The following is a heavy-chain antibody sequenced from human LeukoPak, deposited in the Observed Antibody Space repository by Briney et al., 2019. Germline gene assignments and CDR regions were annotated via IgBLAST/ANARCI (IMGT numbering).Heavy chain of an antibody. CDR2: IKNKPDGETT. D-gene: IGHD3-22*01. Sequence: GGSLRLSCVASGFTFTNAWMSWVRQAPGKGLEWVGRIKNKPDGETTDYAAPVKGRFTISRDDSKNMMYLQMNSLQTEDTAVYFCSTDRSMHGSSGHHPSSDYWGQGTLVTVSS. J-gene: IGHJ4*02. CDR3: STDRSMHGSSGHHPSSDY. CDR1: GFTFTNAW. V-gene: IGHV3-15*01.